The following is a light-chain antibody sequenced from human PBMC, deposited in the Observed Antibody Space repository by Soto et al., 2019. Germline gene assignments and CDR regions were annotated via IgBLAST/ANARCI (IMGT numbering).Light chain of an antibody. CDR1: QSVSSN. V-gene: IGKV3-15*01. Sequence: EVVMTQSPGTLSVSPGERATLSCRASQSVSSNLAWYQQRPGQVPRLLIYHASTRATGVSDRFSGSGSGTEFTLTISSLQSEDSAIYYCQQYNKWPSGTFAQGTRLEIK. CDR3: QQYNKWPSGT. J-gene: IGKJ5*01. CDR2: HAS.